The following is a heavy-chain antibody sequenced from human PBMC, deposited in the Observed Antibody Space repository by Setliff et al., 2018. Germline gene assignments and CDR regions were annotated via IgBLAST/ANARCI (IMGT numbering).Heavy chain of an antibody. V-gene: IGHV3-30*04. CDR1: GFTFSSYA. D-gene: IGHD6-19*01. CDR3: ARNTEWLGDSYDAFDS. CDR2: ISYDGSNK. Sequence: PGGSLRLSCAASGFTFSSYAMHWVRQAPGKGLEWVAVISYDGSNKYYADSVKGRFTISRDNSKNTLYLQMNSLRAEDTAVYYCARNTEWLGDSYDAFDSWGQGTMVTVS. J-gene: IGHJ3*02.